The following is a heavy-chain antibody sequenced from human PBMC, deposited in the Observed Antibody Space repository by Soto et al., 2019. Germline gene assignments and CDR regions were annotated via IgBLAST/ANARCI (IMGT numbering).Heavy chain of an antibody. CDR3: ARASMVRGVIGGMDV. CDR2: IYPGDSDT. CDR1: GYSFTSYW. Sequence: EVQLVQSGAEVKKPGESLKISCKGSGYSFTSYWIGWVRQMPGKGLEWMGIIYPGDSDTRYSPSFQGQVTISADKSISTAYRQWSSLKASDTAMYYCARASMVRGVIGGMDVWGQGTTVTVSS. J-gene: IGHJ6*02. D-gene: IGHD3-10*01. V-gene: IGHV5-51*01.